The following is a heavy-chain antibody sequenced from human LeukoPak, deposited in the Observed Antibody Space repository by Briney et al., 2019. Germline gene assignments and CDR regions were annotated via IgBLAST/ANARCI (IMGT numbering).Heavy chain of an antibody. V-gene: IGHV3-13*01. J-gene: IGHJ6*02. CDR3: ARELRLRPLSYAMDV. CDR2: ITTAGDT. CDR1: GFTFSSYD. D-gene: IGHD4-17*01. Sequence: PGGSLRLSCAASGFTFSSYDMHWVRQPIGKGLEWVSAITTAGDTYYAGSVKGRFTISGENAKNSVFLQINSLRAGDTAVYYCARELRLRPLSYAMDVWGQGTTVSVSS.